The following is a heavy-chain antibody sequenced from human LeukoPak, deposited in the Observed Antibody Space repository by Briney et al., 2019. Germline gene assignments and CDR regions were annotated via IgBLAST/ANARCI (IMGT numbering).Heavy chain of an antibody. CDR3: ARSPDTVVVPAAIWGVDY. CDR2: FNYSAST. V-gene: IGHV4-34*01. J-gene: IGHJ4*02. CDR1: GGAFRGYY. D-gene: IGHD2-2*01. Sequence: KSSKILSLTVAVQGGAFRGYYWSWIPKPPGKALDWIGEFNYSASTNYNPSLKSRVTISVDTSKNQFPLKLSSVTAADTAVYYCARSPDTVVVPAAIWGVDYWGKGTLVTVSS.